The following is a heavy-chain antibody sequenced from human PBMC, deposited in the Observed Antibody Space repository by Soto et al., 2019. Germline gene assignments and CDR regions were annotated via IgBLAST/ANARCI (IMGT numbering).Heavy chain of an antibody. D-gene: IGHD6-25*01. CDR2: IMPVFHTT. CDR1: GGTFNNFA. V-gene: IGHV1-69*01. J-gene: IGHJ6*04. CDR3: ATATISPVSATLYHYGMDV. Sequence: QVQLVQSGAEVKKPGSSVKVSCQASGGTFNNFAFTWVRQAPGQGLEWLGGIMPVFHTTNIAQTFQDRITVTADYFTTTVYMEMTSLRYDDTAVYYCATATISPVSATLYHYGMDVWGKGTTVTVS.